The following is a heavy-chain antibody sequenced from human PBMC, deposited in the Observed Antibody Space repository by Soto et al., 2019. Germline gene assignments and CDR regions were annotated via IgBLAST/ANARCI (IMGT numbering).Heavy chain of an antibody. CDR3: AREGLAETTEISGY. J-gene: IGHJ4*02. D-gene: IGHD4-4*01. CDR1: GYTFTNYA. CDR2: ISAYNGNT. V-gene: IGHV1-18*01. Sequence: GASVKVSCKASGYTFTNYAISWVRQAPGQGLEWMGWISAYNGNTKYAQKFQGRVTMTTDTSTSTAYMELRSLRSDDTAVYYCAREGLAETTEISGYWGQETLFPVS.